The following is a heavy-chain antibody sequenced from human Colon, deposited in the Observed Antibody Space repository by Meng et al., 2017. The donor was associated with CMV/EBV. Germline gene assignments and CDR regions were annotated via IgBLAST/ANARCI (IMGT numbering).Heavy chain of an antibody. D-gene: IGHD5-18*01. CDR2: ISAIGATI. J-gene: IGHJ4*02. CDR3: ARPPLGIQIWLFLEL. Sequence: GESLKISCEVSGFTFRSYSMSWVRQAPGRGLEWVGFISAIGATIEYRDSVKGRFTISRDNSKDTLYLQMTSLRDDDTAVYFCARPPLGIQIWLFLELWGQGTRVTVSS. CDR1: GFTFRSYS. V-gene: IGHV3-23*01.